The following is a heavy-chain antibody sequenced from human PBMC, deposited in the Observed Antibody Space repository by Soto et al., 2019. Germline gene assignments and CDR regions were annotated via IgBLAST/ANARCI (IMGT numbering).Heavy chain of an antibody. D-gene: IGHD2-21*02. V-gene: IGHV1-18*01. CDR2: ISAYNGNT. CDR3: AGSRLTYCGGDCYAADY. J-gene: IGHJ4*02. Sequence: QVQLVQSGAEVKKPGASVKVSCKASGYTFTSYGISWVRQAPGQGLEWMGWISAYNGNTNYAQKLQGRVTMTTDTATSTAYMRLRSLSSDDTAVYYCAGSRLTYCGGDCYAADYWGQGTLVTVAS. CDR1: GYTFTSYG.